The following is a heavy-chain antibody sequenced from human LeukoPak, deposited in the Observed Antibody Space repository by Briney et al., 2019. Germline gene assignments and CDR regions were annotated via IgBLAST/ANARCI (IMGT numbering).Heavy chain of an antibody. CDR3: ARVGYSFSSVDY. J-gene: IGHJ4*02. V-gene: IGHV3-7*01. CDR1: GFTFSRYR. D-gene: IGHD6-6*01. Sequence: PGGSLRLSCAASGFTFSRYRMSWVRQAPGKGLEWVANIEQDGSEKYYVDSVKGRFTISRDNAKNSLYLQMNSLRAEDTAVYYCARVGYSFSSVDYWGQGTLVTVSS. CDR2: IEQDGSEK.